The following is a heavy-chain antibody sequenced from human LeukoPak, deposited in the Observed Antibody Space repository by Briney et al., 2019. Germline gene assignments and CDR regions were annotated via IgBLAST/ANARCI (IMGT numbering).Heavy chain of an antibody. CDR2: IYYSGST. CDR3: ARDPSYGMFDY. CDR1: GGSLSSFY. D-gene: IGHD3-16*01. V-gene: IGHV4-59*01. Sequence: SEIVSLTCTVSGGSLSSFYWSWTRQPPGKGLEWIGYIYYSGSTNYNPSLKSRVTISVDTSKNQFSLKLSSVTAADTAVYYCARDPSYGMFDYWGQGTLVTVSS. J-gene: IGHJ4*02.